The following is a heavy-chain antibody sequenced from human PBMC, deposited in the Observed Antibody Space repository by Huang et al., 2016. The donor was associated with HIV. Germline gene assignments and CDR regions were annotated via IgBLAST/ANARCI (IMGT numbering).Heavy chain of an antibody. CDR2: INPSFGTA. Sequence: VKLVQSWAEGKKPGSSVKVSSTSSGGTFSTDAFSGVRQATGQGVEWMGGINPSFGTANYAQKFQGRVTITADESTSTAYMELSSLRSEDTAVYYCARARGYYDSSVSYYFDYWGQGTLVTVSS. V-gene: IGHV1-69*13. J-gene: IGHJ4*02. CDR3: ARARGYYDSSVSYYFDY. D-gene: IGHD3-22*01. CDR1: GGTFSTDA.